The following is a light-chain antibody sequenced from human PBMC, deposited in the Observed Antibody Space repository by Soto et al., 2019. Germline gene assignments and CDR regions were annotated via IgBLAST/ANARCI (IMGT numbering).Light chain of an antibody. CDR1: QSVSTSY. J-gene: IGKJ2*01. Sequence: EIVLTQSPGTLSLSPGERATLSCRASQSVSTSYLAWYQQKPGQAARVPISGESRRATEIPDRFPGSGYGTEFTLTFSSLEPEYLAVYYCQQYGSSYTFGQGTELEIK. V-gene: IGKV3-20*01. CDR3: QQYGSSYT. CDR2: GES.